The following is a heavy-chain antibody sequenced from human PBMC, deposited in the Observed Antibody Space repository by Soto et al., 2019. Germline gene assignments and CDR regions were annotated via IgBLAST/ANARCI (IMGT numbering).Heavy chain of an antibody. V-gene: IGHV1-18*01. CDR1: GYTFTSYG. Sequence: ASVKVSCKASGYTFTSYGISWVRQAPGQGLEWMGWISAYNGNTNYAQKLQGRVTMTTDTSTSTAYMELRSLRSDDTAVYYCARDGVGSGAGTTDYYSYGMDVWGKGTRVTVSS. CDR3: ARDGVGSGAGTTDYYSYGMDV. D-gene: IGHD6-19*01. J-gene: IGHJ6*04. CDR2: ISAYNGNT.